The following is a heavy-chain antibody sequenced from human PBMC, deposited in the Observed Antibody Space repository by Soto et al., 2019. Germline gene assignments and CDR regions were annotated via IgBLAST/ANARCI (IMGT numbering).Heavy chain of an antibody. Sequence: PSETLSLTCAVYGGSFSGYYWSWIRQPPGKGLEWIGEINHSGSTIHNPSLKSQVTMSVDTSKNQFSLKLTSVTAADTAVYYCARVRYCSGGRCYNYFDYWGRGTLVTVSS. J-gene: IGHJ4*02. D-gene: IGHD2-15*01. CDR2: INHSGST. CDR1: GGSFSGYY. V-gene: IGHV4-34*01. CDR3: ARVRYCSGGRCYNYFDY.